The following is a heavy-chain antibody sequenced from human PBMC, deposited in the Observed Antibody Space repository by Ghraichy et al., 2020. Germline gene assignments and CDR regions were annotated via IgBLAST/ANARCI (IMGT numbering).Heavy chain of an antibody. D-gene: IGHD3-22*01. J-gene: IGHJ6*02. Sequence: ASVKVSCKSSGYTFIIDAITWVRQVPGQRLEWMGWISPYFRNTTYAQRFQCRVTMTTDTSTSTAYMELTSLRSDDTAVYYCARVKNYDSSGEDYYYGLDVWGQGTTVTVSS. CDR2: ISPYFRNT. CDR1: GYTFIIDA. CDR3: ARVKNYDSSGEDYYYGLDV. V-gene: IGHV1-18*01.